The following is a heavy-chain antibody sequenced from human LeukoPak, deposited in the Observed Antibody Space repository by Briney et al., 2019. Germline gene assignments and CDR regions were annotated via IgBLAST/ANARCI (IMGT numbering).Heavy chain of an antibody. D-gene: IGHD3/OR15-3a*01. J-gene: IGHJ4*02. V-gene: IGHV3-11*01. CDR2: ISSSAGTI. CDR3: ARTIGTGPLGHFDY. Sequence: PGGSLRLSCVASTFTFSNSYMSWIRQAPGKGVEWISYISSSAGTIFYADSVEGRFTVSRDNTKNSLYLQMNALRADDTAVYYCARTIGTGPLGHFDYWGQGTLVTVSS. CDR1: TFTFSNSY.